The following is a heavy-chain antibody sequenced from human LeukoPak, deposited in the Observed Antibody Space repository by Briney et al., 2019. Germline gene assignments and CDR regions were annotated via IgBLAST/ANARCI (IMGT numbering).Heavy chain of an antibody. CDR1: GYSFTSYW. CDR3: ARRVGYCSGGSCYGLYYFDY. CDR2: IYPGDSDT. J-gene: IGHJ4*02. V-gene: IGHV5-51*01. Sequence: GESLKISCKGSGYSFTSYWTGWVRQMPGKGLEWMGIIYPGDSDTRYSPSFQGQVTISADKSISTAYLQWSSLKASDTAMYYCARRVGYCSGGSCYGLYYFDYWGQGTLVTVSS. D-gene: IGHD2-15*01.